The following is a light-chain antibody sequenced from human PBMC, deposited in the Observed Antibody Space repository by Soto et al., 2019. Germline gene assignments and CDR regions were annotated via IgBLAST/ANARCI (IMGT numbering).Light chain of an antibody. CDR1: QGISSY. Sequence: IQLTQSPSSLSASVGDRVTITCRASQGISSYLAWYQQKPGKAPKLLIYAASTLQSGVPSRFSGSGYGTDFSLIISSLQPEDFATYYCQQLNSYPHTFGQGTKLEIK. CDR2: AAS. CDR3: QQLNSYPHT. J-gene: IGKJ2*01. V-gene: IGKV1-9*01.